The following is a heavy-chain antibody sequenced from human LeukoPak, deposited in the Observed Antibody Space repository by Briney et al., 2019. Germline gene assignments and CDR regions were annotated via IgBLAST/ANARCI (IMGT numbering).Heavy chain of an antibody. V-gene: IGHV3-23*01. D-gene: IGHD5-18*01. Sequence: GGSLRLSCAASGFTFSSYAMSWVRQAPGKGLEWVSAISGSGGSTYYADSVKGRFTISRDNSKNTLYLQMNSLRAEDTAVYYCAKGGSSYSYGSSGALDYWGQGALVTVSS. CDR3: AKGGSSYSYGSSGALDY. J-gene: IGHJ4*02. CDR2: ISGSGGST. CDR1: GFTFSSYA.